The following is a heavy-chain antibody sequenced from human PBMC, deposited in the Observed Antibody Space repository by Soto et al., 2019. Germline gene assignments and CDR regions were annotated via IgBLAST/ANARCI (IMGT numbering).Heavy chain of an antibody. CDR3: AKEADISGYHPDY. Sequence: GGSLRLSCAASGFTFGSYAMSWVRQAPGKGLEWVSVISGSGGSTHYADSVKGRSTISRDNSKNTLYLQVNSLRAEDTAVYYCAKEADISGYHPDYWGQGTQVTVSS. CDR2: ISGSGGST. J-gene: IGHJ4*02. CDR1: GFTFGSYA. D-gene: IGHD3-22*01. V-gene: IGHV3-23*01.